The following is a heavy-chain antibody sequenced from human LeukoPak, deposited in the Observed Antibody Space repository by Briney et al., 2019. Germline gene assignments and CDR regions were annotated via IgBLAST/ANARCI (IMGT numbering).Heavy chain of an antibody. J-gene: IGHJ6*02. CDR2: FDPEDGET. V-gene: IGHV1-24*01. Sequence: GASVKVPCKVSGYTLTELSMHWVRQAPGKGLEWMGGFDPEDGETIYAQKFQGRVTMTEDTSTDTAYMELSSLRSEDTAVYYCATPTRSYYGMDVWGQGTTVTVSS. D-gene: IGHD1-14*01. CDR1: GYTLTELS. CDR3: ATPTRSYYGMDV.